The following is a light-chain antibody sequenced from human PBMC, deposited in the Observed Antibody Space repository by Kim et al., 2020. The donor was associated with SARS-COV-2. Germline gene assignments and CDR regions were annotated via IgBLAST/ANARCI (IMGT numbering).Light chain of an antibody. Sequence: QAGLTQPPSVSKGLGQTATLTCTGGSSDVGSHGAAWLQQHQGHPPKLLSYRTNNRPSGISERFSASRSGNTASLTITGLQPEDEADYYCSSWVSSLTGYVLGSGTKVTVL. J-gene: IGLJ1*01. CDR1: SSDVGSHG. CDR3: SSWVSSLTGYV. CDR2: RTN. V-gene: IGLV10-54*01.